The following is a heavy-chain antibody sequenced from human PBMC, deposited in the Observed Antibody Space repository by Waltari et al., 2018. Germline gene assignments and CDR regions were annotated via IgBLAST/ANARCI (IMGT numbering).Heavy chain of an antibody. V-gene: IGHV4-39*07. CDR3: ARTNPPGVFDI. CDR2: IYYSGST. Sequence: QLQLQESGPGLVKPSETLSLTCTVSGGSISSSSYYWGWIRQPPGKGLEWIGSIYYSGSTYYNPSLKSRVTISVDTAKNQFSLKLSSVTAADTAVYYCARTNPPGVFDIWGQGTMVTVSS. CDR1: GGSISSSSYY. J-gene: IGHJ3*02.